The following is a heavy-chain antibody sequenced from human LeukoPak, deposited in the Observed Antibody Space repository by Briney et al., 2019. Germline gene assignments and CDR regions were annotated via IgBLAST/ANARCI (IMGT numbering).Heavy chain of an antibody. D-gene: IGHD3-22*01. Sequence: SVKVSCKASGGTFSSYAISWVRQAPGQGLEWMGGIIPIFGTANYAQKFQGRVTITTDESTSTAYMELSSLRSEDTAVYYCARESYYDSSGYYYDHWGQGTLVTVSS. CDR2: IIPIFGTA. CDR3: ARESYYDSSGYYYDH. J-gene: IGHJ5*02. CDR1: GGTFSSYA. V-gene: IGHV1-69*05.